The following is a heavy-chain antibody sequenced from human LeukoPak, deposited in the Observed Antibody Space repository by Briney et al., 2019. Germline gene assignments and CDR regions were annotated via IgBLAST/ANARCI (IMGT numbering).Heavy chain of an antibody. CDR2: IYYSGST. J-gene: IGHJ4*02. CDR3: ARYGGNSVFDY. V-gene: IGHV4-39*07. CDR1: GGSISSSSYF. D-gene: IGHD4-23*01. Sequence: SETLSLTCTVSGGSISSSSYFWGWIRQPPGKGLEWIGSIYYSGSTYYNPSLKSRVTISVDTSKKQFSLKLSSVTAADTAVYYCARYGGNSVFDYWGQGTLVTVSS.